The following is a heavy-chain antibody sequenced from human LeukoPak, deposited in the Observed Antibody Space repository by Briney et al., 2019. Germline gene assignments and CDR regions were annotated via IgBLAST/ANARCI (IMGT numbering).Heavy chain of an antibody. Sequence: PSETLSLTCTVSGGSISSYYWSWIRQPAGKGLEWIGRIYTSGSTNYNPSLRSRVTMSVDTSKNQFSLKLSSVTAADTAVYYCARDSDEDYYYYYMDVWGKGTTVTVSS. CDR2: IYTSGST. CDR3: ARDSDEDYYYYYMDV. J-gene: IGHJ6*03. CDR1: GGSISSYY. V-gene: IGHV4-4*07.